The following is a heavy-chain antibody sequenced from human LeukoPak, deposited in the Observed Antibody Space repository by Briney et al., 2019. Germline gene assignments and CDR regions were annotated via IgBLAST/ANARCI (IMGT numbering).Heavy chain of an antibody. V-gene: IGHV4-59*08. D-gene: IGHD5-18*01. Sequence: SETLSLTCTVSGGSISSYYWSWIRQPPGKGLEWIGYISYSGSTNSNPSLKSRVTISVDTSKNQFSLKLSSVTAADTAVYYCARQPRGYSYGYHFDYWGQGTLVTVSS. CDR1: GGSISSYY. CDR3: ARQPRGYSYGYHFDY. J-gene: IGHJ4*02. CDR2: ISYSGST.